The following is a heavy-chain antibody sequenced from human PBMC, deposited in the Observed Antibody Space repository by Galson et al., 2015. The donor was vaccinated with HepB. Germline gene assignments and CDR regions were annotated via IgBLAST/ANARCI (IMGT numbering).Heavy chain of an antibody. CDR3: ARGRPGTFTVLGN. V-gene: IGHV3-74*01. D-gene: IGHD1-1*01. Sequence: SLRLSCAASGFTFSGHWMHWVRQAPGKGLIWVSRINSDGSSSSYADYVKGRFTISRDDAKNTLYLQLNSQRAEDTAIYYCARGRPGTFTVLGNWGQGTLVTVSS. CDR2: INSDGSSS. CDR1: GFTFSGHW. J-gene: IGHJ4*02.